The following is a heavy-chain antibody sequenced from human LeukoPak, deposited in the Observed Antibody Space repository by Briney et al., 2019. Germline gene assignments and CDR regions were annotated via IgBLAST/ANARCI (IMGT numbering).Heavy chain of an antibody. D-gene: IGHD4-11*01. CDR1: GFTVSSNY. CDR2: TYSGGST. Sequence: GGSLRLSCAASGFTVSSNYMSWVRQAPGKGLEWVSVTYSGGSTYYADSVKGRFTISRDNSKNTLYLQMNSLRAEDTAVYYCASRATVTTDRFWFDPWGQGTLVTVSS. V-gene: IGHV3-53*01. J-gene: IGHJ5*02. CDR3: ASRATVTTDRFWFDP.